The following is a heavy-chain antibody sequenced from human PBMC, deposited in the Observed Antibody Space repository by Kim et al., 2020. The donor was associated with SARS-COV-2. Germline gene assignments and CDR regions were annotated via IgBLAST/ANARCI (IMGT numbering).Heavy chain of an antibody. D-gene: IGHD1-26*01. V-gene: IGHV3-9*01. J-gene: IGHJ6*03. CDR3: AKGDGAGTYYYYMDV. Sequence: DSVKGRFTISRDNAKNSLYLQMNSLRAEDTALYYCAKGDGAGTYYYYMDVWGKGTTVTVSS.